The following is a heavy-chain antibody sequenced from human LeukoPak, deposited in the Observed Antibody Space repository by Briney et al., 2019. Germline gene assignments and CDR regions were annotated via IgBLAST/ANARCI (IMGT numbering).Heavy chain of an antibody. CDR3: ASYMITFGGVIADAFDI. CDR2: VYYSGST. D-gene: IGHD3-16*02. V-gene: IGHV4-30-4*08. CDR1: GGSISSGSYY. J-gene: IGHJ3*02. Sequence: SGTLSLTCTASGGSISSGSYYWSWIRQPPGKGLEWIGYVYYSGSTYYNPSLKSRVTISVDTSKNQFSLKLSSVTAADTAVYYCASYMITFGGVIADAFDIWGQGTMVTVSS.